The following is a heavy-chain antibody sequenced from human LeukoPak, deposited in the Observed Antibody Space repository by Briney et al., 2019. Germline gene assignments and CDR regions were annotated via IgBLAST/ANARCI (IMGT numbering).Heavy chain of an antibody. V-gene: IGHV1-18*01. CDR1: GYTFTNFG. CDR2: ISVNNGDT. J-gene: IGHJ4*02. D-gene: IGHD6-19*01. CDR3: ARDIAVSNFDY. Sequence: GASVKVSCKASGYTFTNFGISWVRQAPGQGLEWMGWISVNNGDTDYAQKFQGRFTMTTDTSTSTAYMELRSLRSDDTAVYYCARDIAVSNFDYWGQGTLVTVSS.